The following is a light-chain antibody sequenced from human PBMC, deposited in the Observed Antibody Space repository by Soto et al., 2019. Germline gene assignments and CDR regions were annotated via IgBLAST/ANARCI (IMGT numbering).Light chain of an antibody. CDR2: DAY. V-gene: IGKV3-11*01. J-gene: IGKJ5*01. Sequence: EIVRTQSPATLSVSQGEGATLYCRASQSFRGLLAWYQQKPGQAPSLLIYDAYNRATGIPPRFSGSGSGTDFTLTISSLEPEDAAVYYCQQRHMWPITFGQGTRLGL. CDR1: QSFRGL. CDR3: QQRHMWPIT.